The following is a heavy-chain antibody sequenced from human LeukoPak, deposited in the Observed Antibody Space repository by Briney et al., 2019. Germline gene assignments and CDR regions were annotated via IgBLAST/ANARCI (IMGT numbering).Heavy chain of an antibody. D-gene: IGHD6-19*01. CDR1: GGTFSSYI. V-gene: IGHV1-69*13. CDR3: ARAYSSNWYYFDS. Sequence: SVKVSCKASGGTFSSYIINWVRQAPGQGLEWMGGIIPIFGTADYAQKFQGRVTITADESTSTAYMELSSLRSEDTAVYYCARAYSSNWYYFDSWGQGTLVTVS. CDR2: IIPIFGTA. J-gene: IGHJ4*02.